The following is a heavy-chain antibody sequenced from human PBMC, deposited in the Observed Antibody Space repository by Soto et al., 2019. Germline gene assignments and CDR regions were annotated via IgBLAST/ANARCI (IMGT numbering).Heavy chain of an antibody. V-gene: IGHV4-4*07. Sequence: SETLSLTCTVSGGSISGYYWSWIRQPAGKGLEWIGRIYTSGSTNYNPSLKSRVTMSVDTSKNQFSLKLSSVTAADTAVYYCARVDCSSTSCYSSWFDPWGQGTLVTVSS. D-gene: IGHD2-2*01. J-gene: IGHJ5*02. CDR1: GGSISGYY. CDR3: ARVDCSSTSCYSSWFDP. CDR2: IYTSGST.